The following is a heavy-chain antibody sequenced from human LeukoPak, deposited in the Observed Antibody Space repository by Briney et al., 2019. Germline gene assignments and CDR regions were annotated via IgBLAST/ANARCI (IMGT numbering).Heavy chain of an antibody. D-gene: IGHD3-16*01. V-gene: IGHV4-38-2*02. CDR3: ARLYHLYDYVWGTYPAGGDAFDI. CDR2: IYHSGST. J-gene: IGHJ3*02. Sequence: SETLSLTCTVSGYSISSGYYWGWIRQPPGKGLEWIGSIYHSGSTYYNPSLKSRVTISVDTSKNQFSLKLSSVTAADTAVYYCARLYHLYDYVWGTYPAGGDAFDIWGQGTMVTVSS. CDR1: GYSISSGYY.